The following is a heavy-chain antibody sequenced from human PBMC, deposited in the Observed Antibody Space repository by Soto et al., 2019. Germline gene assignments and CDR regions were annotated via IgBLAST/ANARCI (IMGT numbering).Heavy chain of an antibody. Sequence: GGSLRLSCTPSGFTFSAYGMHWVRQAPGKGLEWVAAISHDGTNKYYGDSVRGRFTISRDNSKNTLYLQMNTLRNEDTAVYYCAKESRSSAVTATRVYGMDFWGQGTTVTVSS. V-gene: IGHV3-30*18. CDR2: ISHDGTNK. J-gene: IGHJ6*02. CDR1: GFTFSAYG. D-gene: IGHD2-21*02. CDR3: AKESRSSAVTATRVYGMDF.